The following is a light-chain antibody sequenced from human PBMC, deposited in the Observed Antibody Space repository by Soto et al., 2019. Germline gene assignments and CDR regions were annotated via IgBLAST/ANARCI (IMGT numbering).Light chain of an antibody. CDR1: SSDVGGYDY. CDR3: CSYAGRYTYV. V-gene: IGLV2-11*01. Sequence: QSVLTQPRSVSGSPGQSVTISCTGASSDVGGYDYVSWYQQHPGKAPKLMIYDVSKRPSWVPDRFSCSKSGNTASLTISGLQTEDEADYYCCSYAGRYTYVFGTGTQVTVL. CDR2: DVS. J-gene: IGLJ1*01.